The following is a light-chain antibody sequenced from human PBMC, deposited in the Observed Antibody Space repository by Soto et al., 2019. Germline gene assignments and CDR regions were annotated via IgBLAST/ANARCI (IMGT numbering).Light chain of an antibody. J-gene: IGKJ1*01. CDR1: QGISNY. CDR2: AAS. Sequence: DIQMTQSPSSLSASVGDRVTITCRASQGISNYLAWYQQQPGKAPKLLIFAASTLVRGVPSRFSGRGSGTEFTLTISSLQADDYATFYCQQYHTDWTFGQGTKVDIK. CDR3: QQYHTDWT. V-gene: IGKV1-16*01.